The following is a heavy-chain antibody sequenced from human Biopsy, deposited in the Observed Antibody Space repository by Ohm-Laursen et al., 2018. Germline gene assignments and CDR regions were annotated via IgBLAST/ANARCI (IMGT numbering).Heavy chain of an antibody. CDR3: ALQSVPQMKNFDY. D-gene: IGHD5-24*01. CDR2: ISPKSGGT. Sequence: ASVKVSCKASGFRFTGYYIHWVRQAPGQGLEWMGWISPKSGGTNYAQKFQGNITMTKNTSMSTAYMEMSRLRSDDTAVYYCALQSVPQMKNFDYWGQGTLVTVSS. CDR1: GFRFTGYY. J-gene: IGHJ4*02. V-gene: IGHV1-2*02.